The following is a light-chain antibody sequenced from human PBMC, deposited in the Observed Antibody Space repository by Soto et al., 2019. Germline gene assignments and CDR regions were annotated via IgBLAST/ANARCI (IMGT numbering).Light chain of an antibody. CDR1: QSVSRN. J-gene: IGKJ5*01. CDR2: GAS. V-gene: IGKV3-15*01. CDR3: QQYNNWPPIT. Sequence: EIVMTQSPATVSVSPGDIATTSCRASQSVSRNFLAWYRQKPGQAPRLLIYGASTRATGIPARFSGSGSGTEFTLTISSLQSEDFAVYYCQQYNNWPPITFGQGTRLEI.